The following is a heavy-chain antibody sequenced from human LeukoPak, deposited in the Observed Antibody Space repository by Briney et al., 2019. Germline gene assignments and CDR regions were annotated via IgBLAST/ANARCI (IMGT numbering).Heavy chain of an antibody. CDR3: AKSLGVGGYTRYKGFDQ. V-gene: IGHV3-23*01. Sequence: GGSLRLSCAASGFTFNSFAMNWVRQAPGKGLAWVSSISGSDGTSHYADFVKGRFTISRDNSKNTLYLQMNSLRAEDTAAYYCAKSLGVGGYTRYKGFDQWGQGTLVVVSS. CDR1: GFTFNSFA. D-gene: IGHD3-16*02. CDR2: ISGSDGTS. J-gene: IGHJ4*02.